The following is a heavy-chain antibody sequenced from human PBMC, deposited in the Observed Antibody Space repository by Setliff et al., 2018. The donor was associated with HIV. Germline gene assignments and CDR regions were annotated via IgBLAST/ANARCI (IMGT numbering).Heavy chain of an antibody. D-gene: IGHD1-7*01. V-gene: IGHV4-31*03. CDR3: ARNKYNWNYYYYYGMDV. CDR2: IYYSGST. J-gene: IGHJ6*02. CDR1: GGSISSGGYY. Sequence: TLSLTCTVSGGSISSGGYYWSWIRQHPGKGLEWIGYIYYSGSTYYNPSLKSRVTISVDTSKNQFSLKLSSVTAADTAVYYCARNKYNWNYYYYYGMDVWGQGATVTVSS.